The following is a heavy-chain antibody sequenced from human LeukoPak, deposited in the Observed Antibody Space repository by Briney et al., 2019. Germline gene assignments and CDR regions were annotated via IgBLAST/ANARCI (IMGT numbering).Heavy chain of an antibody. D-gene: IGHD3-10*01. CDR1: GGSISSGGYY. Sequence: SQTLSLTCTVSGGSISSGGYYWSWIRQHPGKGLEWIGYIYYSGSTYYNPSLKSRVTISVDTSKNQFSLKLSAVTAADTAVYYCARANYYGSGSYYTVFDYWGRGTLVTVSS. J-gene: IGHJ4*02. V-gene: IGHV4-31*03. CDR2: IYYSGST. CDR3: ARANYYGSGSYYTVFDY.